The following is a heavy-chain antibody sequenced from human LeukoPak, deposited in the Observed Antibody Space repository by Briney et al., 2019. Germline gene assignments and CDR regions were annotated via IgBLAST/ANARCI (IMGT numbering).Heavy chain of an antibody. Sequence: ASVKVSCKVSGYTLTELSMHWVRQAPGKGLERMGGFDPEDGETIYTQKFQGRVTMTEDTSTDTAYMELSSLRSEDTAVYYCATDPPLYCGGDCPYYYWGQGTLVTVSS. V-gene: IGHV1-24*01. D-gene: IGHD2-21*02. CDR1: GYTLTELS. CDR3: ATDPPLYCGGDCPYYY. J-gene: IGHJ4*02. CDR2: FDPEDGET.